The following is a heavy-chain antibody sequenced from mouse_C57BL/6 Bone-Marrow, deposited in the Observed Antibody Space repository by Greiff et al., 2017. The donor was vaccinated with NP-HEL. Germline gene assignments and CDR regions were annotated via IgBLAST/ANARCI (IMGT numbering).Heavy chain of an antibody. J-gene: IGHJ1*03. Sequence: QVQLQQPGAELVKPGASVKLSCKASGYTFTSYWMHWVKQRPGQGLEWIGMIHPNSGSTNYNEKFKSKATLTVDKSSSTADMQLSSLTSEDSAVYYCARKYYYGSRRGYFDVWGTGTTVTVSS. CDR2: IHPNSGST. D-gene: IGHD1-1*01. CDR1: GYTFTSYW. V-gene: IGHV1-64*01. CDR3: ARKYYYGSRRGYFDV.